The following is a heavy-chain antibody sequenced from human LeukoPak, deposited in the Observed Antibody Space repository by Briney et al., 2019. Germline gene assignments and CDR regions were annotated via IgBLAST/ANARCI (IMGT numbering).Heavy chain of an antibody. J-gene: IGHJ3*01. CDR1: GFSFRAYV. Sequence: GGSLRLSCAASGFSFRAYVMHWVRQAPGKGLEWVAVISSDGSNEFHADPVKGRFTISRDNSKNTLYLQMNSLRAEDTAVYYCVRDTHYAFNLWGQGTMVTVS. V-gene: IGHV3-30-3*01. CDR2: ISSDGSNE. CDR3: VRDTHYAFNL.